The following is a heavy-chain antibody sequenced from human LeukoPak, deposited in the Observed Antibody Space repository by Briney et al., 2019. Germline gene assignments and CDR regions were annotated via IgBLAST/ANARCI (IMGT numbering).Heavy chain of an antibody. V-gene: IGHV3-66*02. Sequence: GRSRRLSGAASGFTVSRNYMSWVRQAPGKGLEWGSVIYRGGSTYYADPVKGRFTISTDNSKNTLYLQMNSLRAEDTAVYYCARELGRWLPHRSSDYWGQGTLVTVSS. CDR3: ARELGRWLPHRSSDY. J-gene: IGHJ4*02. CDR2: IYRGGST. CDR1: GFTVSRNY. D-gene: IGHD5-24*01.